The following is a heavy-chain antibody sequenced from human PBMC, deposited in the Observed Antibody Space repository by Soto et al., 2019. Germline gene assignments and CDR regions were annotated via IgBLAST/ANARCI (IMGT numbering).Heavy chain of an antibody. D-gene: IGHD3-16*01. CDR2: MTPDSGDT. CDR3: ARDPFYGWFDS. CDR1: GHTLASYD. Sequence: QVQLVQSGAEVRKPGASVKVSCKASGHTLASYDINWVRQATGQGLEGMGWMTPDSGDTGYAQKFQGRVTMTWDTSITTAYMELSSLRSDETAVYYCARDPFYGWFDSWGQGTLVTVSS. J-gene: IGHJ5*01. V-gene: IGHV1-8*01.